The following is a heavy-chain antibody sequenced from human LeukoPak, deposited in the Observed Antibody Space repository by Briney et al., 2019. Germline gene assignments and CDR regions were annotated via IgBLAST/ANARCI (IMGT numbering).Heavy chain of an antibody. J-gene: IGHJ4*02. CDR2: INPNSGGT. D-gene: IGHD6-13*01. Sequence: ASVKVSCKASGYTFTGYYMHWVRQAPGQGLEWMGRINPNSGGTNYAQKFQGRVTMTRDTSISTAYIELSRLKSDDTAVYYCARVRIAAAETGKVFDYWGQGTLVTVSS. CDR1: GYTFTGYY. CDR3: ARVRIAAAETGKVFDY. V-gene: IGHV1-2*06.